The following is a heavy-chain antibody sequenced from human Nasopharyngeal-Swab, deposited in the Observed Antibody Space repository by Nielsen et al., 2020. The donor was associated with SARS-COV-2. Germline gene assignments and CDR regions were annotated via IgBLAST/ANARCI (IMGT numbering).Heavy chain of an antibody. CDR2: FFYSGTP. V-gene: IGHV4-59*01. J-gene: IGHJ4*02. CDR3: ARDSSGWHY. Sequence: SETLSLTCTVSGGSITRFYWSWVRQPPGKGLEWIGNFFYSGTPNYNPSLKSRVTISVDAPRNQFSLRLNSVTSADTAMYYCARDSSGWHYWGQGTLVTVSS. CDR1: GGSITRFY. D-gene: IGHD6-19*01.